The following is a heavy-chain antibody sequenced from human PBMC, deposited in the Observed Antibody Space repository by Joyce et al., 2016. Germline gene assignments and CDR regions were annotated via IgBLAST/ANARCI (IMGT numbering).Heavy chain of an antibody. D-gene: IGHD3-22*01. V-gene: IGHV3-7*03. Sequence: EVQLVESGGGLVQPGGSLRLSCAASGFIFSRSWMSWVRQAPGRGRELVANTDQDGSEKYSLDSVKGRFTISRDNTKNSLYLQMNSLRVEDTAVYYCVRDDSTGYQYFDNWGQGILVTVSS. CDR1: GFIFSRSW. CDR3: VRDDSTGYQYFDN. J-gene: IGHJ4*02. CDR2: TDQDGSEK.